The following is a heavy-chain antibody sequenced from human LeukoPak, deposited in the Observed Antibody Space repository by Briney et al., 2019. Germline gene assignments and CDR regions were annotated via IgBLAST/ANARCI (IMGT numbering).Heavy chain of an antibody. Sequence: SETLFLTCAVYGGCFSGYYWSWIRQPPGKGLAWIGGINDSGITNYVPSLKSRVTISVDSPKNRFSLKLSSVTAAGTAVYYCARIGYSSSWYEVDYYMDVWGKGTTVTVSS. J-gene: IGHJ6*03. D-gene: IGHD6-13*01. CDR1: GGCFSGYY. CDR2: INDSGIT. V-gene: IGHV4-34*01. CDR3: ARIGYSSSWYEVDYYMDV.